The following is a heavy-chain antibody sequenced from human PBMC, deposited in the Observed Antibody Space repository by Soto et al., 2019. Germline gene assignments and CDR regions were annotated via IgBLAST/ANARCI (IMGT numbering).Heavy chain of an antibody. CDR3: ARDRVVHYYYGMDV. D-gene: IGHD6-6*01. J-gene: IGHJ6*02. V-gene: IGHV4-61*01. CDR1: GGSVSSGSYY. Sequence: QVQLQESGPGLVKPSETLSLTCTVSGGSVSSGSYYWSWIRQPPGKGLEWIGYIYYSGSTNYNPSLKRRVTISVDTSKNQFSLKLSSVTAADTAVYYCARDRVVHYYYGMDVWGQGTTVTVSS. CDR2: IYYSGST.